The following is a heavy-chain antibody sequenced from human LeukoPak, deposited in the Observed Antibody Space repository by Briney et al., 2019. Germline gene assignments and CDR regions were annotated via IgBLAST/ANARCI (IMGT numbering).Heavy chain of an antibody. CDR2: IIPILGIA. D-gene: IGHD3-22*01. V-gene: IGHV1-69*04. CDR1: GGTFSSYA. Sequence: SVKVSCKASGGTFSSYAISWVRQAPGQGLEWMGRIIPILGIANYAQKFQGRVTITADKSTSTAYMELSSLRSEDTAVYYCASLAAADRNYYDSSGVDYWGQGTLVTVSS. J-gene: IGHJ4*02. CDR3: ASLAAADRNYYDSSGVDY.